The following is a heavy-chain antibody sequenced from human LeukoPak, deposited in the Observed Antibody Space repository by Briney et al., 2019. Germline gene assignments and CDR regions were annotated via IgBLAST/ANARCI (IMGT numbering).Heavy chain of an antibody. Sequence: SSQTLFLTCTVSGGSISSYDYYWSWIRQPPGRGLEWIAYIYHSGSTYYNPSLKSRVTMSVDTSKNQFSLKLSSVTAADTAVYYCARDRDYYGSGSYGYFDSWGPGTLVTVSS. J-gene: IGHJ4*02. V-gene: IGHV4-30-4*01. CDR1: GGSISSYDYY. CDR3: ARDRDYYGSGSYGYFDS. D-gene: IGHD3-10*01. CDR2: IYHSGST.